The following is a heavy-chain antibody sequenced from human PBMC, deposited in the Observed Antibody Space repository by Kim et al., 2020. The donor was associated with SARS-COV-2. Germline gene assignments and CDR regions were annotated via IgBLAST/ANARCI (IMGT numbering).Heavy chain of an antibody. V-gene: IGHV3-66*01. J-gene: IGHJ4*02. Sequence: GGSLRLSCAASGFTVSSNYMSWVRQAPGKGLEWVSVIYSGGSTYYADSEKGRFTISRDNSKNTLYLQMNSLRAEDTAVYYCARAAATYYDFWSGYYWVFWGQGTLVTVSS. CDR2: IYSGGST. CDR1: GFTVSSNY. D-gene: IGHD3-3*01. CDR3: ARAAATYYDFWSGYYWVF.